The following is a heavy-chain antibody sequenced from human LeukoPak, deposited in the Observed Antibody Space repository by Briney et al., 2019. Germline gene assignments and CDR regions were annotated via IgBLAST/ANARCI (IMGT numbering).Heavy chain of an antibody. CDR2: LYHSGNS. V-gene: IGHV4-39*01. J-gene: IGHJ5*02. CDR1: GGSVTTTYY. CDR3: ARHQTNFYGSGAPFDP. D-gene: IGHD3-10*01. Sequence: SETLSLTCSVSGGSVTTTYYWSWIRQPPGGGLEWIASLYHSGNSNYNPSLKSRVTMSVDTSKNQFSLQLTSMTAADTAIYYCARHQTNFYGSGAPFDPWGQGTLVTVSS.